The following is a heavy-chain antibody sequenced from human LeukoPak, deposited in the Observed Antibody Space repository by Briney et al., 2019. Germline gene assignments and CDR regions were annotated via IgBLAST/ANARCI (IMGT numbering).Heavy chain of an antibody. CDR3: ATTRSPTVTSWFDP. V-gene: IGHV4-4*07. CDR2: IYTSGST. CDR1: GGSISSYY. Sequence: SETLSLTCTVSGGSISSYYGSWIRQPAGKGLEWIGRIYTSGSTNYNPSLKSRVTMSVDTSKNQFSLKLRSVTAADTAVYYCATTRSPTVTSWFDPWGQGTLVTVSS. D-gene: IGHD4-17*01. J-gene: IGHJ5*02.